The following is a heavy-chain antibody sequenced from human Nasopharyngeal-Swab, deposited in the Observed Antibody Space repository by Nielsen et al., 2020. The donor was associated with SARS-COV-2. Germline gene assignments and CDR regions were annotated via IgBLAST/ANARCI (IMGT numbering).Heavy chain of an antibody. Sequence: VRQAPGKGLEWVATIKKDGSEKYYVDSVKGRFTISRDNAKNSLYLQMNSLRAEDTAVYYCARDSKPGGGYYSLYYYDYYGMDVWGRGTTVTVSS. CDR3: ARDSKPGGGYYSLYYYDYYGMDV. CDR2: IKKDGSEK. D-gene: IGHD3-22*01. V-gene: IGHV3-7*01. J-gene: IGHJ6*02.